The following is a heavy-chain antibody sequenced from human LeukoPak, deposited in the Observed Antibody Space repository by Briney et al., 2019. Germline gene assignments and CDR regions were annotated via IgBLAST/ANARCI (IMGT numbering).Heavy chain of an antibody. V-gene: IGHV3-30*04. D-gene: IGHD6-19*01. CDR3: ASLAVAGFGV. CDR2: ISYDGSNK. Sequence: GRSLRLSCAASGFTFSSYAMHWVRQAPGKGLEWVAVISYDGSNKYYADSVKGRFTISRDNSKNTLYLQMNSLRADDTAVYYCASLAVAGFGVWGQGTLVTVSS. J-gene: IGHJ4*02. CDR1: GFTFSSYA.